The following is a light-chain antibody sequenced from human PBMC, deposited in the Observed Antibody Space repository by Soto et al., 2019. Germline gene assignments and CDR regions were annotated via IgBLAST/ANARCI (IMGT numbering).Light chain of an antibody. CDR2: SNN. CDR1: SSNIGSNT. Sequence: QSVLTQPPSASGTPGQRVTISCSGSSSNIGSNTVNWYQQLPGTAPKLLIYSNNQRPSGVPDRFSGSKSGTSASLAISGLQSDDEADYYCAAWDDSLNGSYVFGTGTKVTVL. J-gene: IGLJ1*01. CDR3: AAWDDSLNGSYV. V-gene: IGLV1-44*01.